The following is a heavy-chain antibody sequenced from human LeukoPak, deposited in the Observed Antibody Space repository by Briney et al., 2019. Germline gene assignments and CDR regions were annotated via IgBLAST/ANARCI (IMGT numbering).Heavy chain of an antibody. D-gene: IGHD1-26*01. Sequence: GASVKVSCKVSGCTLTELSMHWVRQAPGKGLEWMGGFDPEDGETIYAQKFQGRVTMTEDTSTDTAYMELSSPRSEDTAVYYCATVGSGSYGAFDIWGQGTMVTVSS. CDR1: GCTLTELS. V-gene: IGHV1-24*01. CDR3: ATVGSGSYGAFDI. CDR2: FDPEDGET. J-gene: IGHJ3*02.